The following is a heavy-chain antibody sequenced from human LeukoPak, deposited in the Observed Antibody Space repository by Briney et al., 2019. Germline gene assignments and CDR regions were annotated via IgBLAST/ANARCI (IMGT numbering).Heavy chain of an antibody. J-gene: IGHJ4*02. D-gene: IGHD5-24*01. CDR1: GFTFSSYS. Sequence: PGGSLRLSCAASGFTFSSYSMNWVRQAPGKGLEWVSSISSSSSYIYYADSVKGRFTISRDNAKNSLYLQMNSLRAEDTAVYYCVREMRDGYNSIDYWGQGTLVTVSS. CDR2: ISSSSSYI. V-gene: IGHV3-21*01. CDR3: VREMRDGYNSIDY.